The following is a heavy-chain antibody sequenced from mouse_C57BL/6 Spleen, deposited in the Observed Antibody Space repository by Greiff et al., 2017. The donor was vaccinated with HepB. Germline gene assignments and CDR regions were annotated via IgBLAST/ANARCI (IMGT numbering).Heavy chain of an antibody. V-gene: IGHV3-1*01. CDR3: ARDGARGAMDY. J-gene: IGHJ4*01. Sequence: EVHLVESGPGMVKPSQSLSLTCTVTGYSITSGYDWHWIRHFPGNKLEWMGYISYSGSTNYNPSLKSRISITHDTSKNHFFLKLNSVTTEDTATYYCARDGARGAMDYWGQGTSVTVSS. CDR1: GYSITSGYD. CDR2: ISYSGST. D-gene: IGHD3-1*01.